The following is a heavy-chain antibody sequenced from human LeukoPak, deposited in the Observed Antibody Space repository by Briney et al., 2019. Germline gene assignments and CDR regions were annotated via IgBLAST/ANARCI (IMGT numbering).Heavy chain of an antibody. D-gene: IGHD7-27*01. V-gene: IGHV3-30*03. J-gene: IGHJ6*02. Sequence: GGSLRLSCAASGFTFSSYGMHWVRQAPGKGLEWVAVISYDGSNKYYADSVKGRFTISRDNSKNTLYLQMNSLRAEDTAVYYWARGLTREPKILSPRGNGMAVWGQGTPATV. CDR3: ARGLTREPKILSPRGNGMAV. CDR2: ISYDGSNK. CDR1: GFTFSSYG.